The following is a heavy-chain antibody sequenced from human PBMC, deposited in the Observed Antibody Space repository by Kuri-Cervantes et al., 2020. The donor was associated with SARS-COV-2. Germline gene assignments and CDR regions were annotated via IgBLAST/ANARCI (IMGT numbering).Heavy chain of an antibody. CDR1: GFTFSSYS. CDR3: ARVPRRYWYFDL. J-gene: IGHJ2*01. Sequence: GESLKISCAASGFTFSSYSMNWVRQAPGKGLEWVSSISSSSSYIYYADSVKGRFTISSDNAKNSLYLQMNSPRAEDTAVYYCARVPRRYWYFDLWGRGTLVTVSS. V-gene: IGHV3-21*04. CDR2: ISSSSSYI.